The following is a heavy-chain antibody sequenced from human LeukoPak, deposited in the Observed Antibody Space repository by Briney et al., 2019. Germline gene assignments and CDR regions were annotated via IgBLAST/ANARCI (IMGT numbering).Heavy chain of an antibody. Sequence: PGGSRRLSCVASGFTFTNHEMNWVRQAPGKGLEWVSYITTSGSTIYYADSVKGRFTISRDNAKNSLYLQMNSLRAEDTAVYYCVRDRDIAYLRADFWGQGTLVTVSS. D-gene: IGHD5-12*01. CDR3: VRDRDIAYLRADF. CDR1: GFTFTNHE. CDR2: ITTSGSTI. J-gene: IGHJ4*02. V-gene: IGHV3-48*03.